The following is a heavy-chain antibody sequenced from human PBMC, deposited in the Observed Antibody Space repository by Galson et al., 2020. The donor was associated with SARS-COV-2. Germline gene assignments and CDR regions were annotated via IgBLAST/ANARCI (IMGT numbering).Heavy chain of an antibody. CDR1: GFTDSNKY. V-gene: IGHV3-66*01. J-gene: IGHJ4*02. CDR3: VRDDGVSPYVY. CDR2: IYSVGST. D-gene: IGHD2-8*01. Sequence: GESLKISCAASGFTDSNKYISWVRQAPGKGLEWDSVIYSVGSTNYADSVKGRFTISRDASKNTVYLQMNSLRAEDTAVYYCVRDDGVSPYVYWGQGTLVTVSS.